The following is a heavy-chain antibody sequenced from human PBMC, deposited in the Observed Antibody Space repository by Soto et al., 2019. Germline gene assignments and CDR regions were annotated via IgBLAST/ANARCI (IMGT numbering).Heavy chain of an antibody. CDR2: ISYDGSNK. D-gene: IGHD2-15*01. V-gene: IGHV3-30-3*01. Sequence: QVQLVESGGGVVQPGRSLRLSCAASGFTFSSYAMHWVRQAPGKGLEWVAVISYDGSNKYYADSVKGRFTISRDNSKNTLYLQMNSLRAEDTAVYYCAREVDGLFKLGYDYWGQGTLVTVSS. CDR3: AREVDGLFKLGYDY. J-gene: IGHJ4*02. CDR1: GFTFSSYA.